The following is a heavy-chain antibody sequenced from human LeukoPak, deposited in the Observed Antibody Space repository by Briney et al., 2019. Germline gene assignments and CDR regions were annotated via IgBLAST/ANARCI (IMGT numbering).Heavy chain of an antibody. V-gene: IGHV3-53*01. CDR2: IYSGGST. J-gene: IGHJ4*02. D-gene: IGHD3-22*01. Sequence: GGSLRLSCAASGFTVSSNYMSWVRQAPGKGLEWVSVIYSGGSTYYADSVKGRFTISRDNSKNTLYLQMNSLRAEDTAVYYCARTMGTYYYDSSGYTDDYYFDYWGQGTLVTVSS. CDR3: ARTMGTYYYDSSGYTDDYYFDY. CDR1: GFTVSSNY.